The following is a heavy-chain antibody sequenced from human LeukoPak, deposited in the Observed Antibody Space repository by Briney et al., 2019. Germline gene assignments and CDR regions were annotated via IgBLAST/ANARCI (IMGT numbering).Heavy chain of an antibody. Sequence: ASVKVSCKASGYTFTSYGISWVRQAPGQGLEWMGWISAYNGNTNYAQKLQGRVTMTTGTSTSTAYMELRSLRSDDTAVYYCARGPHSSGWYRDPYFDYWGQGTLVTVSS. CDR1: GYTFTSYG. J-gene: IGHJ4*02. CDR3: ARGPHSSGWYRDPYFDY. V-gene: IGHV1-18*01. D-gene: IGHD6-19*01. CDR2: ISAYNGNT.